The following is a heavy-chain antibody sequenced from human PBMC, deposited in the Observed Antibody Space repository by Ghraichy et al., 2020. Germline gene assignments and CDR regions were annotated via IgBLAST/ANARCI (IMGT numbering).Heavy chain of an antibody. Sequence: SQTLSLTCAISGDSVSSNSAAWNWIRQSPSRGLEWLGRTYYRSKWYNDYAVSVKSRITINPDTSKNQFSLQLNSVTPEDTAVYYCARDQRTDSSGWYSPDAFDIWGQGTMVTVSS. CDR1: GDSVSSNSAA. V-gene: IGHV6-1*01. D-gene: IGHD6-19*01. CDR3: ARDQRTDSSGWYSPDAFDI. CDR2: TYYRSKWYN. J-gene: IGHJ3*02.